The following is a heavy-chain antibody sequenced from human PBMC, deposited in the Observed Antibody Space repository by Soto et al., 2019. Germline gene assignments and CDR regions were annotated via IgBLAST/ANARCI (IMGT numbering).Heavy chain of an antibody. V-gene: IGHV3-23*01. CDR1: GFTFSSYA. D-gene: IGHD3-3*01. CDR3: VKERIFGVVILYYFDY. Sequence: GGSLRLSCAASGFTFSSYAMSWVRQAPGKELEWVSAISGKNGSTYYAETVKGRFTISRDNSKNTLYLQMSSLRAEDTAVYYCVKERIFGVVILYYFDYWGQGTLVTVSS. J-gene: IGHJ4*02. CDR2: ISGKNGST.